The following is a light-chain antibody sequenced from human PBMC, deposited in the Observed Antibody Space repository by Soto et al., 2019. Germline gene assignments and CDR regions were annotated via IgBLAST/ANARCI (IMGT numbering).Light chain of an antibody. CDR3: QHRSNWPPSYT. CDR2: DAS. Sequence: EIVLTQSPATLSLSPGEKATLSCRASQSVSISLAWYRQKPGQAPRLVIYDASNRATGIPARFSGSGSGTDFTLTISSLEPEDFALYFCQHRSNWPPSYTFGQGTKLEIK. V-gene: IGKV3-11*01. J-gene: IGKJ2*01. CDR1: QSVSIS.